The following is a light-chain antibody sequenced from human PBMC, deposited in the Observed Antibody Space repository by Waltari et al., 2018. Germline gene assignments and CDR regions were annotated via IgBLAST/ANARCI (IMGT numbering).Light chain of an antibody. CDR3: QQYYSPPHS. V-gene: IGKV4-1*01. CDR2: GAS. J-gene: IGKJ2*01. Sequence: DTVMTKSPNYLNVSVGERATINRVYSQSVLNRPDNQKCVAWYQQKPGQPPKLLIYGASTRESGVSDRFSGSGSGTDFTLTITSLQAEDVAVYYCQQYYSPPHSFGQGTKLEI. CDR1: QSVLNRPDNQKC.